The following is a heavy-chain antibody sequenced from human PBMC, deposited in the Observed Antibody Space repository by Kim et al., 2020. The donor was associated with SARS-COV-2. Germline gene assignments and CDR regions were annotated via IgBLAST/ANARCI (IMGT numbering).Heavy chain of an antibody. D-gene: IGHD1-26*01. V-gene: IGHV3-30*03. CDR1: GFTFSSYG. Sequence: GGSLRLSCAASGFTFSSYGMHWVRQAPGKGLEWVAVISYDGSNKYYADSVKGRFTISRDNSKNTLYLQMNSLRAEDTAVYYCVLSNSGSYHGPFDYRGQGTLVTVSS. J-gene: IGHJ4*02. CDR3: VLSNSGSYHGPFDY. CDR2: ISYDGSNK.